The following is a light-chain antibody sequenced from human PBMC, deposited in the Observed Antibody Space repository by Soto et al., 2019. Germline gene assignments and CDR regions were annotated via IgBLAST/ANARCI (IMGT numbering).Light chain of an antibody. Sequence: QSALTQPASVSGSPGQSITISCTGTISDIAAYNYVSWYQQHPGRAPKLLIYHVNTRPSGISNRFSASKSGNTASLTISGVRAEDEADYYCCSYADTTTWVFGGGTKVTVL. V-gene: IGLV2-14*03. J-gene: IGLJ3*02. CDR2: HVN. CDR3: CSYADTTTWV. CDR1: ISDIAAYNY.